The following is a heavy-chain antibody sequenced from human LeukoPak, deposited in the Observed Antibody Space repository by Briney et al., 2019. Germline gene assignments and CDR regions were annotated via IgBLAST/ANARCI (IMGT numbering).Heavy chain of an antibody. Sequence: PSETLSLTCTVSGGSISSSSYYWGWLRQPPGKGLEWIGSIYYSGSTYYNPSLKSRVTISVDTSKNQFSLKLSSVTAADTAVYYCERHGYDYVWGSYRSNWFDPWGQGTLVTVSS. CDR1: GGSISSSSYY. V-gene: IGHV4-39*01. D-gene: IGHD3-16*02. J-gene: IGHJ5*02. CDR2: IYYSGST. CDR3: ERHGYDYVWGSYRSNWFDP.